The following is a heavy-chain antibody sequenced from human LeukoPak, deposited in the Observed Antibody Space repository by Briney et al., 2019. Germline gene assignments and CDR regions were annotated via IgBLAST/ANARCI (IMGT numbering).Heavy chain of an antibody. CDR2: IIPIFGTA. D-gene: IGHD3-22*01. CDR3: ARDPLSRRITMIASESPRSGMDV. Sequence: SVNVSCKASGGTFSSYAISWVRQAPGQGLEWMGGIIPIFGTANYAQKFQGRVTITADESTSTAYMELRSLRSEDTAVYYCARDPLSRRITMIASESPRSGMDVWGQGTTVTVSS. CDR1: GGTFSSYA. J-gene: IGHJ6*02. V-gene: IGHV1-69*13.